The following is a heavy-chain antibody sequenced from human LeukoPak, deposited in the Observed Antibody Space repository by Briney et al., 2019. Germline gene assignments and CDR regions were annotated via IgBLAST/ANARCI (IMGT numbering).Heavy chain of an antibody. Sequence: SVKVSCKASGGTFSSYAISWVRQAPGQGLEWMGGIIPIFGTTNYAQKFQGRVTITTDESTSTAYMELSSLRSEDTAVYYCASGSSSSWSHYYYYYYMDVWGKGTTVTVSS. CDR3: ASGSSSSWSHYYYYYYMDV. CDR2: IIPIFGTT. J-gene: IGHJ6*03. CDR1: GGTFSSYA. V-gene: IGHV1-69*05. D-gene: IGHD6-13*01.